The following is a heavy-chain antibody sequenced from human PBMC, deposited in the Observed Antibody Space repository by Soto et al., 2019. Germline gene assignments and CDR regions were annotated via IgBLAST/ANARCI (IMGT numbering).Heavy chain of an antibody. V-gene: IGHV4-30-4*01. D-gene: IGHD2-8*01. Sequence: SETLSLTCSVSGDSISTVDYFWAWIRQPPGQALEYIGYIYKSTTTYYNPSFESRVAISLDTSKSQFSLNVTSVTDADTAVYFCARGRYCINGRCFPNWFDSWGQGTMVTVYS. CDR2: IYKSTTT. J-gene: IGHJ5*01. CDR1: GDSISTVDYF. CDR3: ARGRYCINGRCFPNWFDS.